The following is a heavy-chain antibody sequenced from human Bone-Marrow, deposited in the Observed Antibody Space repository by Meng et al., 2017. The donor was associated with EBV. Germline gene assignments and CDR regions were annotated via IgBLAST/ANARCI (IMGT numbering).Heavy chain of an antibody. CDR2: ISGSGGST. V-gene: IGHV3-23*04. CDR3: ANRLAGAFDY. CDR1: GFTFSNAW. J-gene: IGHJ4*02. Sequence: EVELVGSGGGLVKPGGSLRLSCAASGFTFSNAWMSWVRQAPGKGLEWVSAISGSGGSTYYADSVKGRFTISRDNSKNTLYLQMNSLRAEDTAVYYCANRLAGAFDYWGQGTLVTVS.